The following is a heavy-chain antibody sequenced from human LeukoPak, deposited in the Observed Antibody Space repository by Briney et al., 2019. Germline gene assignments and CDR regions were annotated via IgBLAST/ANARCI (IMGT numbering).Heavy chain of an antibody. CDR2: ISSSSSYI. V-gene: IGHV3-21*01. D-gene: IGHD5-12*01. CDR3: ARDFEYSGYDAVLDY. Sequence: PGGSLRLSCAASGFTFSSYSMNWVRQAPGKGLEWVSSISSSSSYIYYADSVKGRFTISRDNAKNSLYLQMNSLRAEDTAVYYCARDFEYSGYDAVLDYWGQGTLVTVSS. CDR1: GFTFSSYS. J-gene: IGHJ4*02.